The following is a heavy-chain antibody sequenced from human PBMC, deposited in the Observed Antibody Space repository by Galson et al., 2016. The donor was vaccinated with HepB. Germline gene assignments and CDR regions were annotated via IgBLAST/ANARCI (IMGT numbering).Heavy chain of an antibody. J-gene: IGHJ6*02. V-gene: IGHV3-30*04. CDR3: ARDSPLDVLRFLEWFSPYGMDV. CDR2: ISYDGSNK. CDR1: GFTFSRYS. D-gene: IGHD3-3*01. Sequence: SLRLSCEASGFTFSRYSMHWVRQAPGKGLEWVAVISYDGSNKDYADSVKGRFTISRDNSKNILYLQMNSLRAEDTAVFYCARDSPLDVLRFLEWFSPYGMDVWGQGTTVTVSS.